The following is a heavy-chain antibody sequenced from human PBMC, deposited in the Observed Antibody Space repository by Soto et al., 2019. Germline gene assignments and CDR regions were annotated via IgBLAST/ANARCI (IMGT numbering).Heavy chain of an antibody. Sequence: LSLSCAASGFTFSNFVMHWVRQAPGKGLEWVAATSYDGKNKDHADSVKGRFTISRDNSKNTLYLQMNSLRHEDTAVYFCARERAIAATGIFYYWGQGTLVTVSS. J-gene: IGHJ4*02. V-gene: IGHV3-30*04. CDR1: GFTFSNFV. D-gene: IGHD6-13*01. CDR3: ARERAIAATGIFYY. CDR2: TSYDGKNK.